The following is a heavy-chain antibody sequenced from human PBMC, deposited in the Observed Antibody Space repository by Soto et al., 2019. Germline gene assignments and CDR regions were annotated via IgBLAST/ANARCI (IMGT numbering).Heavy chain of an antibody. CDR2: ISNDGSNK. D-gene: IGHD1-26*01. J-gene: IGHJ6*02. Sequence: QVQLVESGGGVVQPGRSLRLSCAASGFTFSSYGMHWVRQAPGKGLEWVAVISNDGSNKYYADSVKGRFTISRDNSKKALYRQMNSLRAEDTAVYYCAKHLRAWDTPYGMDVWGQGTTVTVSS. CDR3: AKHLRAWDTPYGMDV. V-gene: IGHV3-30*18. CDR1: GFTFSSYG.